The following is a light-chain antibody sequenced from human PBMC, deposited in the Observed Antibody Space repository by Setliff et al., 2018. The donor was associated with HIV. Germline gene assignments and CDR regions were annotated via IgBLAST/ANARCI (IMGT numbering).Light chain of an antibody. J-gene: IGLJ2*01. CDR1: SGDVGSYNV. Sequence: QSALTQPASVSGSHGQSITISCSGTSGDVGSYNVVSWYQQHPGKAPRLVIYDDSDRPSGISDRFSGARSGSTASLTISGLQSEDEADYYCCSFAGRTFGGGTKVTVL. CDR3: CSFAGRT. CDR2: DDS. V-gene: IGLV2-23*01.